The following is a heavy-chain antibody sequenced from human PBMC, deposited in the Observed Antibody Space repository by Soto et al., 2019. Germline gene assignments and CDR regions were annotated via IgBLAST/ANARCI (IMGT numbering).Heavy chain of an antibody. J-gene: IGHJ4*02. CDR1: GGTFSSYG. CDR3: ARERAYSSSWRYDY. Sequence: QVQLVQSGAEVKKPGSSVKVSCKASGGTFSSYGISWVRQAPGQGLEWMGGIIPIFGTTHYAQKFQGRVTITADESTITGYMELSSMRSEDTAVYFCARERAYSSSWRYDYWGQGTLVTVSS. V-gene: IGHV1-69*12. D-gene: IGHD6-13*01. CDR2: IIPIFGTT.